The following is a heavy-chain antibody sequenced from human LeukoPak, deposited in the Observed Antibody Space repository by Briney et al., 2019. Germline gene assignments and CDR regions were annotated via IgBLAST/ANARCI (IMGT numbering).Heavy chain of an antibody. D-gene: IGHD2-15*01. J-gene: IGHJ4*02. Sequence: GGSLRLSCAASGFTFSSYSMNWVRQAPGKGLEWVSSISSSSSYIYYADSVKGRFTISRDNAKNSLYLQMNSLRAEDTGVYYCARDLDSYCSGGSCYSDYWGQGTLVTVSS. CDR2: ISSSSSYI. CDR3: ARDLDSYCSGGSCYSDY. CDR1: GFTFSSYS. V-gene: IGHV3-21*01.